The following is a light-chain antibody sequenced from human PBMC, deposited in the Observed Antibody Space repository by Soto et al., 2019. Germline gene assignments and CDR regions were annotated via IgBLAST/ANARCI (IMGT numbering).Light chain of an antibody. V-gene: IGKV3-20*01. CDR3: LQYKNWWT. CDR2: GAS. CDR1: QSVSNNY. Sequence: EIVLTQSPGTLSLSPGERATLSCRASQSVSNNYLAWYQQKPGQAPRLLIYGASNRATGIPDRFSGGGSGTDFTLTISRLEPEDFAVYYCLQYKNWWTFGQGTKVDIK. J-gene: IGKJ1*01.